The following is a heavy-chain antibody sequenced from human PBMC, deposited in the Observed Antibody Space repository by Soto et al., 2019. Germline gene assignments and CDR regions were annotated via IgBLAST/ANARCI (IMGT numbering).Heavy chain of an antibody. D-gene: IGHD3-16*01. CDR1: GGTFSSYA. Sequence: VASVKVSCKASGGTFSSYAISWVRQAPGQGLEWMGGIIPIFGTANYAQKFQGRVTITADKSTSTAYMELSSLRSEDTAVYYCATSQNYVWGSTLLFDYWGQGTLVTVSS. V-gene: IGHV1-69*06. CDR3: ATSQNYVWGSTLLFDY. CDR2: IIPIFGTA. J-gene: IGHJ4*02.